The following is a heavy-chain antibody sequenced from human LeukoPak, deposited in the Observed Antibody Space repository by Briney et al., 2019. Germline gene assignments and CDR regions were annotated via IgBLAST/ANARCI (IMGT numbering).Heavy chain of an antibody. CDR3: ATLRSGWYLGYFQH. CDR1: GYTFTSYD. Sequence: ASVKVSCKASGYTFTSYDINWVRQATGQGLEWMGWMNPNSGNTGYAQKFQGRVTMTRNTSISTAYMELSSLRSEDTAVYYCATLRSGWYLGYFQHWGQGTLVTVSS. V-gene: IGHV1-8*01. CDR2: MNPNSGNT. J-gene: IGHJ1*01. D-gene: IGHD6-19*01.